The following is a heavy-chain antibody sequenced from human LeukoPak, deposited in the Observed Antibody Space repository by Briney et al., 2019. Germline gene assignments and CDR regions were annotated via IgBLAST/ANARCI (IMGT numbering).Heavy chain of an antibody. V-gene: IGHV3-48*03. J-gene: IGHJ4*02. Sequence: GGSLRLSCAASGFTFSSYEMNWVRQAPGKGLEWGSYISSSGSTIYYADSVKVRFTISRDNAKNSLYLQMNSLRAEDTAVYYCARGRPDSSGYPFDYWGQGTLVTVSS. CDR3: ARGRPDSSGYPFDY. D-gene: IGHD3-22*01. CDR2: ISSSGSTI. CDR1: GFTFSSYE.